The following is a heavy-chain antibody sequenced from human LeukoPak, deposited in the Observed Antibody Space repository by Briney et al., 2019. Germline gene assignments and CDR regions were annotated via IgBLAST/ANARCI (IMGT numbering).Heavy chain of an antibody. J-gene: IGHJ4*02. Sequence: KPGGSLRLSCAASGFTFSSYSMNWVRQAPGKGLEWVSSISSSSSYIYYADSVKGRFTISRDNAKNSLYLQMNSLRAEDTAVYYCARDQEPGFYFDYSGQGTLVTVSS. CDR2: ISSSSSYI. V-gene: IGHV3-21*01. D-gene: IGHD1-14*01. CDR3: ARDQEPGFYFDY. CDR1: GFTFSSYS.